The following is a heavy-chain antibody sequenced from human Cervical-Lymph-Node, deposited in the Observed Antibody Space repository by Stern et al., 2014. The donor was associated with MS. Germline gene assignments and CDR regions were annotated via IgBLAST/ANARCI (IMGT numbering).Heavy chain of an antibody. D-gene: IGHD6-19*01. CDR3: ARDEKLAVAGHITFDF. CDR2: INPSVSST. CDR1: GYTFTDFY. V-gene: IGHV1-46*01. J-gene: IGHJ4*02. Sequence: QVQLVQSGAEVAKPGASVKVSCTASGYTFTDFYMHWVRQAPGQGLEWMGIINPSVSSTTYAQKFQGRVTMTRDTSTNTVYMELSSLRSEDTAVYYCARDEKLAVAGHITFDFWGQGTLVTVSS.